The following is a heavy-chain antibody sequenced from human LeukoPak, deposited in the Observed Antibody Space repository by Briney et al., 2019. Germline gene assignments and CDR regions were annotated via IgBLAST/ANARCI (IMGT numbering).Heavy chain of an antibody. Sequence: ASVKVSCKAFGYTFTRYGVSWVRQAPGQGLEWMGIINPSGGSTNYAQKFQGRVTMTRDTSTSTVYMELSSLRSEDTAVYYCAIVGSGRTSGRYDYWGQGTLVTVSS. CDR2: INPSGGST. CDR1: GYTFTRYG. J-gene: IGHJ4*02. V-gene: IGHV1-46*01. D-gene: IGHD1/OR15-1a*01. CDR3: AIVGSGRTSGRYDY.